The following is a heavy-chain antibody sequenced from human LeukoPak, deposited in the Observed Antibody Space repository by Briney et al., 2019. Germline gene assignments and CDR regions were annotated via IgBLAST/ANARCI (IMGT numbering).Heavy chain of an antibody. J-gene: IGHJ4*02. CDR2: ISGSGGST. CDR3: AKDRAVATIGYYFDY. V-gene: IGHV3-23*01. Sequence: HGGSLRLSCAASGFTFSSYAMSWVRQAPGKGLEWVSAISGSGGSTYYADSVKGRFTISRDNSKNTLYLQMNSLRAEDTAVYYCAKDRAVATIGYYFDYWGQGTLVTVSS. D-gene: IGHD5-12*01. CDR1: GFTFSSYA.